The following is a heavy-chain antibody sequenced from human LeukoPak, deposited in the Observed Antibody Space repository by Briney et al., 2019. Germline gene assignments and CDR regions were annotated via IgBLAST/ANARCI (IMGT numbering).Heavy chain of an antibody. Sequence: PGGSLRLSCTASGFTFSSYSMNWVRQAPGKGLEWVSYITFSSSIIYYADSVKGRFTISRDNAKKSLYLQMNSLRAEDTAVYYCAKEGGWYQAIDYWGQGTLVTVSS. CDR2: ITFSSSII. D-gene: IGHD6-19*01. V-gene: IGHV3-48*01. CDR3: AKEGGWYQAIDY. J-gene: IGHJ4*02. CDR1: GFTFSSYS.